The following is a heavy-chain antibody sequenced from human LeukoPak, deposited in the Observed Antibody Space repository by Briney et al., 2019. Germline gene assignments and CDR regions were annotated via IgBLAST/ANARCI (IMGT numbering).Heavy chain of an antibody. CDR1: GFTVSSNY. Sequence: PGGSLRLSCAASGFTVSSNYMSWIRQPPGKGLEWIGEINHSGSTNYNPSLKSRVTISVDTSKNQFSLKLSSVTAADTAVYYCARAVLPAATTHRYNWFDPWGQGTLVTVSS. V-gene: IGHV4-34*01. CDR2: INHSGST. CDR3: ARAVLPAATTHRYNWFDP. D-gene: IGHD2-2*01. J-gene: IGHJ5*02.